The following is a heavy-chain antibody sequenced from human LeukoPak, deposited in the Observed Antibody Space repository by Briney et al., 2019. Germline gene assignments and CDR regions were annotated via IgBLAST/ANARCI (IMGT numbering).Heavy chain of an antibody. J-gene: IGHJ5*02. V-gene: IGHV1-69*05. Sequence: ASVKLSCKASGGTFSSYAISWVRQAPGQGLEWMGRNIPIFGTPNYAQKFQGRVTITTDESTTTAYMERSSLRSEATAVYYCARDPRLNNWFDPWGQGTLVTVSS. CDR1: GGTFSSYA. CDR2: NIPIFGTP. D-gene: IGHD4/OR15-4a*01. CDR3: ARDPRLNNWFDP.